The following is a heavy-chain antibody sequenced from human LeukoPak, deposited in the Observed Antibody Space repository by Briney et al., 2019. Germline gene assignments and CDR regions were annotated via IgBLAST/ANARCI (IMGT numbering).Heavy chain of an antibody. CDR3: TKGSSSGNYRDH. D-gene: IGHD3-10*01. CDR1: GYTFTSYD. Sequence: ASVKVSCKASGYTFTSYDINWVRQATGQGLEWMGWMNPNSGNTGYAQKFQGRVTMTRNASISTAYMELSSLKSEDTAVYYCTKGSSSGNYRDHWGQGTLVTVSS. J-gene: IGHJ4*02. CDR2: MNPNSGNT. V-gene: IGHV1-8*01.